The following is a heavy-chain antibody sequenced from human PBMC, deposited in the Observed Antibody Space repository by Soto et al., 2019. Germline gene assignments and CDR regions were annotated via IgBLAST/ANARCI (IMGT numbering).Heavy chain of an antibody. Sequence: GXSVKVSCKASAYSFTSFGFNWVRQAPGQGLEWMGWVNAYNGNTDYAQKFQGRVTLTADPSTSTAYMEVRSLRSDDTAVYYCARGDWISGYWGQGTLVTASS. J-gene: IGHJ4*02. D-gene: IGHD1-1*01. CDR3: ARGDWISGY. CDR1: AYSFTSFG. CDR2: VNAYNGNT. V-gene: IGHV1-18*01.